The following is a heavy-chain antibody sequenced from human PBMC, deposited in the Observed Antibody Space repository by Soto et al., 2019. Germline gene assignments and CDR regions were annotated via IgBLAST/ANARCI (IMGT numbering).Heavy chain of an antibody. D-gene: IGHD5-12*01. V-gene: IGHV4-61*08. CDR3: AREGNLGRWLQPLDY. CDR2: IHYNGNT. J-gene: IGHJ4*02. CDR1: GGSISSGGYS. Sequence: SETLCLTCAVSGGSISSGGYSWSWIRQPPGKGLEWIGNIHYNGNTKYNPSLKSRVTMSVDTSKNQFSLKLISVTAADTAVYYCAREGNLGRWLQPLDYWGQGTLVTVSS.